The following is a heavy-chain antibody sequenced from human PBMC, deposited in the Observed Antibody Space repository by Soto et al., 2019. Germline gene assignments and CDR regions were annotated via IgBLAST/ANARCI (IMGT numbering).Heavy chain of an antibody. CDR2: IYYTGGT. Sequence: QVQLQESGPGLVEPSQTLSLTCTVSGGSIGSTXXYWSWIRRPPGKGLEWIGYIYYTGGTFYNPSLKSRLTISLETSSNQFSLTLTSVTATDTGIYYCARGGSGWAEYFQHWGQGTLVAVSS. CDR3: ARGGSGWAEYFQH. V-gene: IGHV4-30-4*08. D-gene: IGHD6-25*01. J-gene: IGHJ1*01. CDR1: GGSIGSTXXY.